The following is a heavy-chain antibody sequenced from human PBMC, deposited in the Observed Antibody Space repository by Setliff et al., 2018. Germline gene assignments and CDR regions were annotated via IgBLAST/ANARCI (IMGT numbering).Heavy chain of an antibody. Sequence: GGSLRLSCAASGFTFSTYSMNWIRQAPGKGLEWVASITSGSSNIWYADSVKGRFTVSRDNSKNTLYLQMNSLRAEDTAVYFCAKESGAHYFYYNYMDVWGKGTTVTVSS. CDR1: GFTFSTYS. J-gene: IGHJ6*03. CDR2: ITSGSSNI. CDR3: AKESGAHYFYYNYMDV. D-gene: IGHD2-15*01. V-gene: IGHV3-21*01.